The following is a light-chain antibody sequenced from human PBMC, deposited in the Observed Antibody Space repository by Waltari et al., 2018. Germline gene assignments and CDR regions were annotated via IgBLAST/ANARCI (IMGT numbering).Light chain of an antibody. CDR2: HTS. CDR1: QSVGKY. CDR3: QHYVRLPAT. V-gene: IGKV3-20*01. J-gene: IGKJ1*01. Sequence: EIVLTQSPGTLSLSPGERANLSCWASQSVGKYLAWYQQKPGQAPRLLIYHTSNRATGIPDRFSGSGSGTDFSLTISRLEPEDFAVYYCQHYVRLPATFGQGTKVEIK.